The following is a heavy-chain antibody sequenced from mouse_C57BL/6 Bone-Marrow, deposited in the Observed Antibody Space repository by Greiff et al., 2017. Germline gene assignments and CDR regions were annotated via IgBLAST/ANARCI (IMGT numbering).Heavy chain of an antibody. Sequence: VQLQQPGAELVKPGASVKLSCKASGYTFTNYWMHWVKQRPGQGLEWIGMMHPNGGSPDYNEKFKSEATLSVDKSSRTAYMELSSLTSDDSAVYYCARSYDYDDYTMYYWGQGASVTVSS. CDR1: GYTFTNYW. V-gene: IGHV1-64*01. CDR2: MHPNGGSP. CDR3: ARSYDYDDYTMYY. J-gene: IGHJ4*01. D-gene: IGHD2-4*01.